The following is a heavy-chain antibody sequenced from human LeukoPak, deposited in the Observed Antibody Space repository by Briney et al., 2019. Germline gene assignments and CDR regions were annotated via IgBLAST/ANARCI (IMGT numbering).Heavy chain of an antibody. V-gene: IGHV3-74*01. J-gene: IGHJ4*02. CDR1: GFSFSTHW. CDR3: GSLTVVARDH. D-gene: IGHD3-16*02. CDR2: LKSDGSAT. Sequence: PGGSLRLSCGASGFSFSTHWIHSVRQAPGKGLVYVAQLKSDGSATAYADSVKGRFTLSRDNAKNTLYLEMSSLRAEHTAVYYCGSLTVVARDHWGQGTLVTVPS.